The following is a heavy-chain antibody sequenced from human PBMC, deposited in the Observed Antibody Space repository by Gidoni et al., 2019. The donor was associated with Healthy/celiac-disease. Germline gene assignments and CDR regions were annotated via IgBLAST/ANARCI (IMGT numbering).Heavy chain of an antibody. Sequence: GGTFSSYAISWVRQAPGQWLEWMGGIIPIFGTANYAQKFQGRVTITADESTSTAYMELSSLRSEDTAVYYCARDRRYFGDWGQGTLVTVSS. V-gene: IGHV1-69*01. CDR1: GGTFSSYA. J-gene: IGHJ4*02. CDR3: ARDRRYFGD. CDR2: IIPIFGTA.